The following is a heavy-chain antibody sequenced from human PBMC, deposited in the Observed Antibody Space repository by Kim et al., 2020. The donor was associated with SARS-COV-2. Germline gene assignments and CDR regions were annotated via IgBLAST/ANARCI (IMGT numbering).Heavy chain of an antibody. CDR2: IFRSGRA. Sequence: SETLSLTCSVSGCPIDNVAYYWSWIPQRPGQGLEWIGYIFRSGRASYNPSLKSRLTISMDTSKNQFSLEVTSVTAADTAVYYCARCYTTGRGWFDPWGRGTLVTVSS. CDR3: ARCYTTGRGWFDP. D-gene: IGHD2-2*02. CDR1: GCPIDNVAYY. V-gene: IGHV4-31*03. J-gene: IGHJ5*02.